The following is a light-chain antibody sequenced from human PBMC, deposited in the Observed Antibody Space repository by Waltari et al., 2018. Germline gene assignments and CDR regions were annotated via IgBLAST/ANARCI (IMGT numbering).Light chain of an antibody. Sequence: NFLLTQPHSVLESPGTTVIIPCTRSGGSIVNNYVQWYQHRPGSAPSIVIYEDDQRPSGFPDRFTGSIDSSANSASLTISGLKTEDEADYYNQSYTSSAVFGGGTKLTV. CDR1: GGSIVNNY. J-gene: IGLJ3*02. V-gene: IGLV6-57*04. CDR2: EDD. CDR3: QSYTSSAV.